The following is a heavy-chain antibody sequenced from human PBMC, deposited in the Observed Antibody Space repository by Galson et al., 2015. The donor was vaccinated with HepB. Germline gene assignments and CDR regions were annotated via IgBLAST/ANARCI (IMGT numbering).Heavy chain of an antibody. D-gene: IGHD3-3*01. CDR2: IYSTGST. V-gene: IGHV4-61*02. J-gene: IGHJ5*02. CDR1: GGSVRSGSYY. CDR3: ARAQEGDFWSVLKSDWFDP. Sequence: TLSLTCTVTGGSVRSGSYYWSWIRQPAGEGLEWIGRIYSTGSTSYNPSLKSRVTMSVDTSKNQFSLKLSSVTAADTAVYYCARAQEGDFWSVLKSDWFDPWGQGTLVTVSS.